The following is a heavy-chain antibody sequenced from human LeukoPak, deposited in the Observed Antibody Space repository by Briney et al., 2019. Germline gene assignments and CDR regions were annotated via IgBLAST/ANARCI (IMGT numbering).Heavy chain of an antibody. CDR1: GGSISSSF. D-gene: IGHD1-26*01. J-gene: IGHJ4*02. V-gene: IGHV4-4*09. CDR3: ARVPDGIRFDY. CDR2: IYSSGNT. Sequence: PSETLCLTCTVSGGSISSSFWSWIRQAPGGGLEWIGYIYSSGNTTYNPSLKSRVTMSVDTSKNQFSLKLTSMSVADTAVYFCARVPDGIRFDYWGPGDLVTVSS.